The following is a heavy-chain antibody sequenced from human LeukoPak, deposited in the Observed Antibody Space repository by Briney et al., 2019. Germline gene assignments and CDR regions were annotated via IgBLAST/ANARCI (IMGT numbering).Heavy chain of an antibody. CDR3: AKAGTFIAVTGRGNAFDI. V-gene: IGHV3-23*01. CDR2: IRDSGGST. J-gene: IGHJ3*02. D-gene: IGHD6-19*01. CDR1: GFTFSSYA. Sequence: GGSLRLSCAASGFTFSSYAMSWVRQAPGKGLEWVAGIRDSGGSTYYADSVKGRFTVSRDNSKNTLFVQMTSLRAEATAIYYCAKAGTFIAVTGRGNAFDIWGQGPVVTVSS.